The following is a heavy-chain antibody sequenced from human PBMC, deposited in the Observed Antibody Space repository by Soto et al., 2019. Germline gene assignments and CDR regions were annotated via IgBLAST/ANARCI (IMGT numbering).Heavy chain of an antibody. CDR3: AHRTGYGALFDY. CDR1: GFSLNTNGVS. V-gene: IGHV2-5*02. CDR2: IYWDDDQ. Sequence: QITLKESGPTLVKPTQTLTLTCTFSGFSLNTNGVSVGWVRQPPGRALEWLALIYWDDDQHYSPSLKSRLTITKDTSKNQVVPTMTNMDPVDTATYYCAHRTGYGALFDYWGQGTLVTVSS. D-gene: IGHD4-17*01. J-gene: IGHJ4*02.